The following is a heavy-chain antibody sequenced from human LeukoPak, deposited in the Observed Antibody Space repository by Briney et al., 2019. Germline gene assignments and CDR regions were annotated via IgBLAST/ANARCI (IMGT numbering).Heavy chain of an antibody. CDR1: GGSISSGSYY. CDR3: ARGSDLAVPAATDWYFDL. Sequence: PSETLSLTCTVSGGSISSGSYYWSWIRQPAGKGLEWIGRIYTSGSTNYNPSLKSRVTISVDTSKNQFSLKLSSVTAADTAVYYCARGSDLAVPAATDWYFDLWGRGTLVTVSS. V-gene: IGHV4-61*02. D-gene: IGHD2-2*01. J-gene: IGHJ2*01. CDR2: IYTSGST.